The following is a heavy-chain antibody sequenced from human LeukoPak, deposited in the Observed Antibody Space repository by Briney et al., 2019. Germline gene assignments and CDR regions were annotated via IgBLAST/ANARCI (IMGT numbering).Heavy chain of an antibody. CDR2: ISSSSSTI. CDR3: ARGDSSSWYRFSYFDY. CDR1: GFTFSSYS. J-gene: IGHJ4*02. D-gene: IGHD6-13*01. V-gene: IGHV3-48*04. Sequence: GGSVRLSCAACGFTFSSYSMNSVRQAPGKGLEWVSYISSSSSTIYYADSVKGRFTISRDNAKNSLYLQMNSLRAEDTAVYYCARGDSSSWYRFSYFDYWGQGTLVTVSS.